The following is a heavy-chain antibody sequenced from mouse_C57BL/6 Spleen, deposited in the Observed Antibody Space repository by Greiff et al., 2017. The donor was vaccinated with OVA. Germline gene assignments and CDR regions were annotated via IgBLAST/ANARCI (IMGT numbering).Heavy chain of an antibody. D-gene: IGHD3-3*01. Sequence: EVKLMESGGDLVKPGGSLKLSCAASGFTFSSYGMSWVRQTPDKRLEWVATISSGGSYTYYPDSVKGRVTISRDNAKNTLYLQMSSLKSDDTAMYYCARRGDENYFDYWGQGTTLTVSS. J-gene: IGHJ2*01. V-gene: IGHV5-6*02. CDR2: ISSGGSYT. CDR1: GFTFSSYG. CDR3: ARRGDENYFDY.